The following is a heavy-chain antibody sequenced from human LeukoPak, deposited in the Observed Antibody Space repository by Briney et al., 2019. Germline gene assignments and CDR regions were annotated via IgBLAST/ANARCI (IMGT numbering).Heavy chain of an antibody. CDR2: INPNSGGT. J-gene: IGHJ4*02. D-gene: IGHD2-2*01. CDR1: GYTFTGYY. Sequence: ASVKVSCKASGYTFTGYYMHWVRQAPGQGLEWMGWINPNSGGTNYAQKFQGRVTMTRDTSISTAYMELSRLRSDDTAVYYCAREVVPAALLVPTYWGQGTLVTVSS. CDR3: AREVVPAALLVPTY. V-gene: IGHV1-2*02.